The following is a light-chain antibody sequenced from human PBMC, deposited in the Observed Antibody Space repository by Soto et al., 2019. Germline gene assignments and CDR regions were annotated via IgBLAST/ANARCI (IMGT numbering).Light chain of an antibody. J-gene: IGKJ2*01. V-gene: IGKV3-11*01. Sequence: EIVLTQSPATLSLSPGERATFSCRASQSVSSSLAWYQQKPGQAPRLLIYDASNRATGIPARFSGSGSGTDFTLSISSLEPEDCAVYYCQQRGNWPRTFGQGTKLEIK. CDR1: QSVSSS. CDR3: QQRGNWPRT. CDR2: DAS.